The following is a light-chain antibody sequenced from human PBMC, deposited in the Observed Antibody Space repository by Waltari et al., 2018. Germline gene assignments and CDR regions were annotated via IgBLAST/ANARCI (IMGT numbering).Light chain of an antibody. V-gene: IGKV3-15*01. J-gene: IGKJ1*01. CDR2: GAS. Sequence: ELVMTQSPATLSVSPGEGATLSCRASQSVRSNLAWYQLQPGQAPRLLIYGASTRATGIPARFNGGGSGTEFTLTISSLQSEDFATYYCQQYNNWPGTFGQGTKVEIK. CDR1: QSVRSN. CDR3: QQYNNWPGT.